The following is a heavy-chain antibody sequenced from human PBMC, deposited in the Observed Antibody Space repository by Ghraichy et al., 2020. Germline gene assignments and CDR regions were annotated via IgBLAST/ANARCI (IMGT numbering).Heavy chain of an antibody. Sequence: GESLNISCAASGFTFSEQYMSWVRQAPGKGLEWVSFISGSGTNMWYADSVKGRFTISKDNAKNSLSLQMNSLRAEDTAVHYCTTTHYYAQNYWGQGAQVTVSS. J-gene: IGHJ4*02. CDR1: GFTFSEQY. CDR3: TTTHYYAQNY. CDR2: ISGSGTNM. V-gene: IGHV3-11*01. D-gene: IGHD1-26*01.